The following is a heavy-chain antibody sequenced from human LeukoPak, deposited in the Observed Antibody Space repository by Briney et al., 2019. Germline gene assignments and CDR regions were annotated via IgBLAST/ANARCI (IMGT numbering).Heavy chain of an antibody. J-gene: IGHJ5*02. Sequence: AETLSLTCTVSGGSISSYYWSWIRQPPGKGLEWIGYMYYSGSTNYNPSLKSRVTISLDTSKNKFSLKLSSVTAADTAVYYCARNIGWFDPWGQGTLVTVSS. CDR1: GGSISSYY. D-gene: IGHD2/OR15-2a*01. V-gene: IGHV4-59*01. CDR2: MYYSGST. CDR3: ARNIGWFDP.